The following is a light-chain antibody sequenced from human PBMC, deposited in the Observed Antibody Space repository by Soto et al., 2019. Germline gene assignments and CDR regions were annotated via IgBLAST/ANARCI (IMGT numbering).Light chain of an antibody. Sequence: EIVLTQSPATLSLSPGERATLSCRASQSVSSYLAWYQQKPGQAPRLLIYDASTRATGIPARFSGSGSGTDFIITIGSLESEDFAVYYCQQRSNWPTFGGGTKVEIK. J-gene: IGKJ4*01. CDR1: QSVSSY. CDR2: DAS. V-gene: IGKV3-11*01. CDR3: QQRSNWPT.